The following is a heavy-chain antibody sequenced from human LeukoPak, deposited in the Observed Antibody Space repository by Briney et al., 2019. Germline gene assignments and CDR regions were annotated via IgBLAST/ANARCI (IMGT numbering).Heavy chain of an antibody. CDR3: VRDLWNFYDSSSSADY. J-gene: IGHJ4*02. CDR2: INSYGSIT. V-gene: IGHV3-74*01. D-gene: IGHD3-22*01. CDR1: GFTFSSYW. Sequence: GGSLRLSCAASGFTFSSYWMHWVRQAPGKGLVWVLRINSYGSITSYADSVKGLFTICRDNARKTLYLQMNSLRAEDTAVYYCVRDLWNFYDSSSSADYWGQGTLVTVSS.